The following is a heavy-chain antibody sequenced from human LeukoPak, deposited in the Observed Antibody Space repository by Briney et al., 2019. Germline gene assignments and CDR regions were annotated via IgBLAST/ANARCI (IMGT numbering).Heavy chain of an antibody. CDR1: GFSFDAYS. CDR2: VSWDSGII. Sequence: GGSLRLSCAASGFSFDAYSMHWVRQAPGKGLEWVSSVSWDSGIIGYGDSVKGRFTISRDNARNSLYLQMNSLRVEDTAFYYCAKSLSRAAYDDWGQGTLVTV. D-gene: IGHD2-21*01. V-gene: IGHV3-9*01. CDR3: AKSLSRAAYDD. J-gene: IGHJ4*02.